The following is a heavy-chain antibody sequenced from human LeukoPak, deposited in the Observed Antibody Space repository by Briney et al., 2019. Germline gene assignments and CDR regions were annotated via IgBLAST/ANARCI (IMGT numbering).Heavy chain of an antibody. CDR2: INHSGST. D-gene: IGHD3-22*01. V-gene: IGHV4-39*07. CDR3: ARGGGYYDSSGYSDFDY. CDR1: GGSISSSSYY. Sequence: SSETLSLTCTVSGGSISSSSYYWGWIRQPPGKGLEWIGEINHSGSTNYNPSLKSRVTISVDTSKNQFSLKLSSVTAADTAVYYCARGGGYYDSSGYSDFDYWGQGTLVTVSS. J-gene: IGHJ4*02.